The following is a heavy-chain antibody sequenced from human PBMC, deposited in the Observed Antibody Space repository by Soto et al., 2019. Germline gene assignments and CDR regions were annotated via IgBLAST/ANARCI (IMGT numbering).Heavy chain of an antibody. CDR1: GYTFTSYA. CDR3: ARGYSSGWYSHWFDP. CDR2: INAGNGNT. J-gene: IGHJ5*02. Sequence: ASVKVSCKASGYTFTSYAMHWVRQAPGQRLEWMGWINAGNGNTKYSQKFQGRVTITRDTSASTAYMELSSLRSEDTAVYYCARGYSSGWYSHWFDPWGQGTLVTVSS. D-gene: IGHD6-19*01. V-gene: IGHV1-3*01.